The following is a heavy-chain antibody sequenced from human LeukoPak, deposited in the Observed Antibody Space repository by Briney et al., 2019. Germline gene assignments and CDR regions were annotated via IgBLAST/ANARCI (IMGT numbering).Heavy chain of an antibody. D-gene: IGHD3-3*01. J-gene: IGHJ6*03. CDR2: IYTSGST. CDR1: GGSISSGSYY. V-gene: IGHV4-61*02. Sequence: PSETLSLTCTVSGGSISSGSYYWSWIRQPAGKGLEWIGRIYTSGSTNYNPSLKSRVTISVDTSKNQFSLKLSSVTAADTAVYYCARVDPNYDFWSGQSYYYYMDVWGKGTTVTVSS. CDR3: ARVDPNYDFWSGQSYYYYMDV.